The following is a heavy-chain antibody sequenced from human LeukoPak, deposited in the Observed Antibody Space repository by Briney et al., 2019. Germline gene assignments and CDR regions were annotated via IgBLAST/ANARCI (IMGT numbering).Heavy chain of an antibody. CDR3: AHKGRGSGSYNM. CDR2: SYWNNDK. CDR1: GFSLTTTGVG. D-gene: IGHD3-10*01. V-gene: IGHV2-5*01. J-gene: IGHJ4*02. Sequence: SGPTLVNPTQTLTLTCNFSGFSLTTTGVGVGWIRQPPGKALEWLAVSYWNNDKSYSPSLKSRLTITKDTSKNQVVLKMTNMDPVDTATYYCAHKGRGSGSYNMWGQGTLVTVSS.